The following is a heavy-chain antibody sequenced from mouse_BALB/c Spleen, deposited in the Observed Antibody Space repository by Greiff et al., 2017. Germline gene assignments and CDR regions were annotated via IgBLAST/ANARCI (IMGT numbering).Heavy chain of an antibody. CDR2: ISIYYDNT. Sequence: QVHVKQSGPELVRPGESVKIPCKGSGYTFTDYAMHWVKQSHAKSLEWIGVISIYYDNTNYNQKFKGKATMTVDKSSSTAYMELARLTSEDSAIYYCARDRYYYAMDYWGQGTSVTVSS. V-gene: IGHV1-67*01. CDR3: ARDRYYYAMDY. D-gene: IGHD2-14*01. J-gene: IGHJ4*01. CDR1: GYTFTDYA.